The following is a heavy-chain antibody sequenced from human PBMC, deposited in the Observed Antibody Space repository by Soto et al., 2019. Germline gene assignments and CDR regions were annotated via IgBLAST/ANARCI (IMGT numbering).Heavy chain of an antibody. CDR2: INAGNGNT. Sequence: ASVKVSCKASGYTFTSYAMHWVRQAPGQRLEWMGWINAGNGNTKYSQKFQGRVTITRDTSASTAYMELSSLRSEDTAVYYCARGEYYDFWSGYYDRDCYFDYWGQGTLVTVSS. D-gene: IGHD3-3*01. J-gene: IGHJ4*02. CDR3: ARGEYYDFWSGYYDRDCYFDY. CDR1: GYTFTSYA. V-gene: IGHV1-3*01.